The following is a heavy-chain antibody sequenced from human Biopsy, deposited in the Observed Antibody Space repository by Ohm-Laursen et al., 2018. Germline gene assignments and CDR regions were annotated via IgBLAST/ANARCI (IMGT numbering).Heavy chain of an antibody. Sequence: SETLSLTCAVSRDSISNYYWTWIRQSPGKGLDWIGYIYYTGSTNYNPSVKSRVTISVDTSKNQFSLKLDSVTAADTAVYFCARDSRGGHLNTTLITGKNLDSWGQGIPVTVSS. J-gene: IGHJ4*02. D-gene: IGHD3-16*01. CDR3: ARDSRGGHLNTTLITGKNLDS. CDR1: RDSISNYY. CDR2: IYYTGST. V-gene: IGHV4-59*01.